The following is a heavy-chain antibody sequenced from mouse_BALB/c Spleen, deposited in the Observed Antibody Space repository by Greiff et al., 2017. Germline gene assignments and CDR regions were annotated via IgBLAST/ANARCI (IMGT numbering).Heavy chain of an antibody. CDR3: GRSHYYGYDAMDY. CDR2: INPYNGDT. D-gene: IGHD1-2*01. J-gene: IGHJ4*01. V-gene: IGHV1-37*01. CDR1: GYSFTGYF. Sequence: VQLQQSGPVLVKPGASVKISCKASGYSFTGYFMNWVKQSHGKSLEWIGRINPYNGDTFYNQKFKGKATLTVDKSSSTAYMELLSLTSEDSAVYDCGRSHYYGYDAMDYWGQGTSVTVSS.